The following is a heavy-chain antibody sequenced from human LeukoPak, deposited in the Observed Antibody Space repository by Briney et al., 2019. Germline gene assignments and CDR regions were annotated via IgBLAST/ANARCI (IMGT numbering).Heavy chain of an antibody. D-gene: IGHD2-2*01. CDR3: ARNPAGYCSSTSCRSNYFDY. V-gene: IGHV4-34*01. CDR1: GGSISGYY. Sequence: SSETLSLTCTVSGGSISGYYWSWIRQPPGKGLEWIGEINHSGSTNYNPSLKSRVTISVDTSKNQFSLKLSSVTAADTAVYYCARNPAGYCSSTSCRSNYFDYWGQGTLVTVSS. J-gene: IGHJ4*02. CDR2: INHSGST.